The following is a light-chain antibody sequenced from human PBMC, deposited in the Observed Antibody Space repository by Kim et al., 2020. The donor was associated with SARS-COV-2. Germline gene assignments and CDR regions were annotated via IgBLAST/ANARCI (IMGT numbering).Light chain of an antibody. Sequence: LAPGERATLACRASQSVSSSYLAWYQQKPGQAPRLLIYGASSRATGIPDRFSGSGAGTDFTLTISRLEPEDFAVYYCQQYGSSPWTFGQGTKLEIK. CDR2: GAS. CDR1: QSVSSSY. CDR3: QQYGSSPWT. V-gene: IGKV3-20*01. J-gene: IGKJ1*01.